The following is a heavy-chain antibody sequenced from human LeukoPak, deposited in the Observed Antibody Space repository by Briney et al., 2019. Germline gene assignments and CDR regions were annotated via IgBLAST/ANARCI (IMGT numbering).Heavy chain of an antibody. CDR1: GGSISSSSYY. Sequence: PSETLSLTCTVSGGSISSSSYYWGWIRQPPGKGLEWIGSISYSGSTNYNPSLKSRVTISVDTSKNQFSLKLSSVTAADTAVYYCARGRAEDYWGQGTLVTVSS. J-gene: IGHJ4*02. V-gene: IGHV4-39*07. CDR3: ARGRAEDY. CDR2: ISYSGST.